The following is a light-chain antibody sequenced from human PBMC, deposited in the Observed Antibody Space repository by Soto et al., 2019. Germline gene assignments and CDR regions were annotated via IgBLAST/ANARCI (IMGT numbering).Light chain of an antibody. CDR3: LQFNSYPIT. CDR1: QDVRGA. V-gene: IGKV1-13*02. Sequence: AIQLTQSPSSLSASVGDRVTITCRASQDVRGALAWYQQKPGQAPKILIYDVSRLESGVPSRFSGSSSGTDFTLTISSMQPIDFATYYCLQFNSYPITFGQGTRLEI. CDR2: DVS. J-gene: IGKJ5*01.